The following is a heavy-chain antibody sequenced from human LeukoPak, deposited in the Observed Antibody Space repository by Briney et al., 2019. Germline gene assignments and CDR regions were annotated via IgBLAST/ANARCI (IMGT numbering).Heavy chain of an antibody. CDR2: IIPILGIA. CDR1: GGTFSSYA. Sequence: EASVKVSCKASGGTFSSYAISWVRQAPGQGLEWMGRIIPILGIANYAQKFQGRVTITADKSTSTAYMELSSLRSEDTAVYYCARDVWTTNTDSVTTVHINWFDPWGQGTLVTVSS. CDR3: ARDVWTTNTDSVTTVHINWFDP. D-gene: IGHD4-11*01. V-gene: IGHV1-69*04. J-gene: IGHJ5*02.